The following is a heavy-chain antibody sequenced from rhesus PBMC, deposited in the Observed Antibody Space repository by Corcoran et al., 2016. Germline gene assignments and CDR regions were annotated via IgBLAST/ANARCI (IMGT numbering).Heavy chain of an antibody. Sequence: QLQLQESGPGLVKPSETLSVTCAVSGGSISSSYWSWIRQAPGKGLEWIGYLYGSGSSTNYNPSLKSRVTLSVDTSKNQLSLKLSSVTTADTAVYYCAIGDTAGTVLNYWGQGVQVTVSS. V-gene: IGHV4-169*02. J-gene: IGHJ4*01. CDR1: GGSISSSY. CDR3: AIGDTAGTVLNY. CDR2: LYGSGSST. D-gene: IGHD5-42*01.